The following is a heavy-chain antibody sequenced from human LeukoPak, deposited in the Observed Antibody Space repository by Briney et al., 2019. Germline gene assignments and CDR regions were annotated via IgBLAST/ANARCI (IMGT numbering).Heavy chain of an antibody. D-gene: IGHD5-12*01. CDR2: INHSGST. Sequence: SETLSLTCAVYGGSFSGYYWSWIRQPPGKGLEWFGEINHSGSTNYNPSLKSRVTISVDTSKNQFSLKLSSVTAADTAVYYCARGHRDIVATGNAFDIWGQGTMVTVSS. J-gene: IGHJ3*02. CDR3: ARGHRDIVATGNAFDI. CDR1: GGSFSGYY. V-gene: IGHV4-34*01.